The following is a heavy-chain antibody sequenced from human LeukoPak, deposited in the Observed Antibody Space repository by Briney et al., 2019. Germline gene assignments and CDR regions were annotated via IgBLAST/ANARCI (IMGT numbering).Heavy chain of an antibody. J-gene: IGHJ4*02. CDR3: TRLSTGSGNYFDY. V-gene: IGHV4-39*07. D-gene: IGHD1-26*01. CDR1: GASMSASTYY. Sequence: PSETLSLTCSVSGASMSASTYYWAWVRQPPGKGLDWIGSINYSGRTYYSSSLTSRVTISLDMSKNQFSLQLSSVTAADTAVYYCTRLSTGSGNYFDYWGLGTLVTVSS. CDR2: INYSGRT.